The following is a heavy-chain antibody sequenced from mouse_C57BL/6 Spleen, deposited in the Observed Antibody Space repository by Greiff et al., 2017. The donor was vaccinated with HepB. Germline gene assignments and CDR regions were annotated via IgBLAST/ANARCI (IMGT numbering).Heavy chain of an antibody. CDR3: TRGTTVVATGFDY. J-gene: IGHJ2*01. CDR2: LDPETGGT. V-gene: IGHV1-15*01. Sequence: QVQLQQSGAELVRPGASVTLSCKASGYTFTDYEMHWVKQTPVHGLEWIGALDPETGGTAYNQKFKGKAILTADKSSSTAYMELRSLTSEDSAVYYCTRGTTVVATGFDYWGQGTTLTVSS. D-gene: IGHD1-1*01. CDR1: GYTFTDYE.